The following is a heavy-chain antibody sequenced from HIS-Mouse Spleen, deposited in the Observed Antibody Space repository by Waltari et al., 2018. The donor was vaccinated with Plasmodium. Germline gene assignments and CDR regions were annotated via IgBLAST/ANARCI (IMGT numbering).Heavy chain of an antibody. J-gene: IGHJ4*02. CDR1: GGSFSGYY. CDR2: INPSGRT. Sequence: QVQLQQWGAGLLKPSETLSLTCAVYGGSFSGYYWSWIRQPPGKGLEWIGEINPSGRTNDNPSLKSRVTISVYTSKNQFSLKLSSVTATDTAVYYCARGSAAAGPFDYWGQGTLVTVSS. V-gene: IGHV4-34*01. CDR3: ARGSAAAGPFDY. D-gene: IGHD6-13*01.